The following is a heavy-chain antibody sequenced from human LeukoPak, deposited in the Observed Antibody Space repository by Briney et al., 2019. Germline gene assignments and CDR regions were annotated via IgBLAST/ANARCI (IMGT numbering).Heavy chain of an antibody. CDR2: ISGSGGST. J-gene: IGHJ3*02. CDR1: GFAFSSYA. Sequence: GGSLRLSCAASGFAFSSYAMSWVRQAPGKGLEWVSAISGSGGSTYYADSVKGRFTISRDNSKNTLYLQMNSLRAEDTAVYYCAKDRNWNDGAFDIWGQGTMVTVSS. CDR3: AKDRNWNDGAFDI. V-gene: IGHV3-23*01. D-gene: IGHD1-1*01.